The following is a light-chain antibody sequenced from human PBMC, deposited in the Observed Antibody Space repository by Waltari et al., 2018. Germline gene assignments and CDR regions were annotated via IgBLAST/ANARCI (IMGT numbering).Light chain of an antibody. CDR1: SSDVGGYTY. V-gene: IGLV2-14*03. CDR3: SSYTSSGSWV. CDR2: DVS. Sequence: QSALTQPASVSGSPGQSITISCTGTSSDVGGYTYVPWYQQHPGKAPKLMIYDVSDRPSGVSYRFSGSKSGNTASLTVSGLQAEDEADYYCSSYTSSGSWVFGGGTKLTV. J-gene: IGLJ3*02.